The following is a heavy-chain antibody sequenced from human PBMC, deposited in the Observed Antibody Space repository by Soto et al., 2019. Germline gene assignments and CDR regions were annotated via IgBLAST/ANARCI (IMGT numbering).Heavy chain of an antibody. D-gene: IGHD3-16*02. J-gene: IGHJ5*02. Sequence: QVQLVQSGAEVKKPGASVKVSCKASGYTFTGYYMHWVRQAPGQGLEWMGWINPNSGGTNYAQKFQGRDTMTRDMSISTAYMELSRLRADDTAVYYCARDLGLSYDYVWGSYRYNWFDPWGQGTLVTVSS. V-gene: IGHV1-2*02. CDR2: INPNSGGT. CDR1: GYTFTGYY. CDR3: ARDLGLSYDYVWGSYRYNWFDP.